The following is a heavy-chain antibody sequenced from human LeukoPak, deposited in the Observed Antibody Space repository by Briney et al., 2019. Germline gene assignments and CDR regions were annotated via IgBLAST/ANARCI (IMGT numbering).Heavy chain of an antibody. CDR3: ARDGHFDN. Sequence: ASVTVSCKASGYTFNNYNMQWLRQAPGQGLEWMGWINPNSGGTNYAQKFQGRVTMTRDTSISTAYMELSSLRSDDTAVYYCARDGHFDNWGQGTLVTVSS. CDR1: GYTFNNYN. CDR2: INPNSGGT. V-gene: IGHV1-2*02. J-gene: IGHJ4*02.